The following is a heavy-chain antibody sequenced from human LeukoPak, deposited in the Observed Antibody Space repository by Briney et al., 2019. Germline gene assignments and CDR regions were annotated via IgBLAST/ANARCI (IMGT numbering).Heavy chain of an antibody. Sequence: SQTLSLTCTVSGGSISSGGYYWSWIRQHPGKGLEWIGYIYYSGSTYYNPSLKSRVTISVDTSKNQFSLKLSSVTAADTAVYYCARGGRSSTSYDDYFLLRINWFDPWGQGTLDTVSS. CDR2: IYYSGST. CDR1: GGSISSGGYY. D-gene: IGHD2-2*01. V-gene: IGHV4-31*03. CDR3: ARGGRSSTSYDDYFLLRINWFDP. J-gene: IGHJ5*02.